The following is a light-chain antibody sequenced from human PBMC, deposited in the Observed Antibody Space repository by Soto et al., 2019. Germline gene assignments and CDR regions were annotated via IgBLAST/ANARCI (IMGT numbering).Light chain of an antibody. CDR1: QNIRNY. CDR3: QQGHSGLT. J-gene: IGKJ4*01. CDR2: GAS. Sequence: DIQMTQSPSSLSASIGDRVTITCRASQNIRNYLNWYQQKSGKAPKLLIYGASTLQSGVPSRFSGSGSGTDFTLTIRSLESEDSATYDCQQGHSGLTFGGGTKVDIK. V-gene: IGKV1-39*01.